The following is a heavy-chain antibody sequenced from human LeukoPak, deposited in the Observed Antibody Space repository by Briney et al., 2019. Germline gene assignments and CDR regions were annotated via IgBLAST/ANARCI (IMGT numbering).Heavy chain of an antibody. CDR2: ISAYNGNT. V-gene: IGHV1-18*01. D-gene: IGHD1-1*01. J-gene: IGHJ4*02. Sequence: AASVKVSCKASGYTFNSYGISWVRQAPGQGLEWMGWISAYNGNTNYAQKLQGRVTITTDTSTSTAYMELSSLRSEDTAVYYCARDRGAGTTDGIFDYWGQGTLVTVSS. CDR1: GYTFNSYG. CDR3: ARDRGAGTTDGIFDY.